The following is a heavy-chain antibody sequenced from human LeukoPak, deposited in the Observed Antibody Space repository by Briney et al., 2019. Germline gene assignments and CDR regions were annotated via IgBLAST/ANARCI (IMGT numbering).Heavy chain of an antibody. V-gene: IGHV4-31*03. CDR2: IYYSGST. D-gene: IGHD2-2*01. CDR1: GGSISSGGYY. CDR3: ARANVVPGGVRWFDP. J-gene: IGHJ5*02. Sequence: SETLSLTCTVSGGSISSGGYYWSWIRQHPGKGLEWIGYIYYSGSTYYNPSLKSRVTISVDTSKNEFSLKLSSVTAADTAVYYCARANVVPGGVRWFDPWGQGTLVTVSS.